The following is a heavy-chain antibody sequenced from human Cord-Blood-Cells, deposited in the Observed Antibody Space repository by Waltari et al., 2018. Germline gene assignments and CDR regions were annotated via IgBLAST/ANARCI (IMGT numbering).Heavy chain of an antibody. D-gene: IGHD2-2*03. CDR3: ARGGVDIVVVPAAHAGDYYYYGMDV. Sequence: EVQLVESGGGLVKPGGSLRLSCAASGFTFSSYSMNWVRQAPGKGLGWVSSISSSSYIYYADSVKGRFTISRDNAKNSLYLQMNSLRAEDTAVYYCARGGVDIVVVPAAHAGDYYYYGMDVWDQGP. CDR1: GFTFSSYS. V-gene: IGHV3-21*01. J-gene: IGHJ6*02. CDR2: ISSSSYI.